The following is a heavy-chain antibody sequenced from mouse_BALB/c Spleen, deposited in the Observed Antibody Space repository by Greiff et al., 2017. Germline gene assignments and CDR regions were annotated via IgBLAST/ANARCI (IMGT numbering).Heavy chain of an antibody. Sequence: EVQLQQSGAELVKPGASVKLSCTASGFNIKDTYMHWVKQRPEQGLEWIGRIDPANGNTKYDPKFQGEATITADTSSNTAYLQLSSLTSEDTAVYYCARGYYGYDGFAYWGQGTLVTVSA. V-gene: IGHV14-3*02. J-gene: IGHJ3*01. D-gene: IGHD2-2*01. CDR2: IDPANGNT. CDR3: ARGYYGYDGFAY. CDR1: GFNIKDTY.